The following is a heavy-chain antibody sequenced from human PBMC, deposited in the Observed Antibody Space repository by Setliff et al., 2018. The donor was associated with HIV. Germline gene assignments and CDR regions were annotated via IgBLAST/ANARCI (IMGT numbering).Heavy chain of an antibody. D-gene: IGHD6-19*01. J-gene: IGHJ6*03. CDR3: ARVPSSGWYGGHHYMDV. CDR1: GASISSHY. CDR2: IHYTGST. Sequence: KASETLSLTCTVSGASISSHYWTWIRQPPGKGLEWIGNIHYTGSTNYNPSLKSRVTISGDSSKKQFSLVLSSVTAADTAVYYCARVPSSGWYGGHHYMDVWGKGATVTVS. V-gene: IGHV4-59*11.